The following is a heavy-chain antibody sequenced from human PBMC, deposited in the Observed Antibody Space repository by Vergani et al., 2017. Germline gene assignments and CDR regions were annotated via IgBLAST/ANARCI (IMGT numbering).Heavy chain of an antibody. CDR3: ARGGWYHQNYYYYYYMDV. Sequence: QVQLQESGPGLVKPSQTLSLTCTVSGGSISSGSYYWSWIRQPAGKGLEWIGRIYTSGSTNYNPSLKSRVTISVDTSKNQFSLKLSSLRSEDTAVYYCARGGWYHQNYYYYYYMDVWGKGTTVTVSS. V-gene: IGHV4-61*02. D-gene: IGHD1-14*01. J-gene: IGHJ6*03. CDR1: GGSISSGSYY. CDR2: IYTSGST.